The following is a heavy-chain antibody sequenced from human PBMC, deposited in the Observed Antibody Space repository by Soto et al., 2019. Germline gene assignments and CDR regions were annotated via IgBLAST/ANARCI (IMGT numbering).Heavy chain of an antibody. J-gene: IGHJ4*02. Sequence: GSLRLSCSASGFTVSSSYMSWVRQAPGRGLEWVSVIYSGGSTYYADSVKGRFTISRDNSKNTLYLQMNSLRAEDTAAYYCARMGYCGGDCYSYYFDYWGQGX. D-gene: IGHD2-21*02. CDR1: GFTVSSSY. CDR3: ARMGYCGGDCYSYYFDY. CDR2: IYSGGST. V-gene: IGHV3-53*01.